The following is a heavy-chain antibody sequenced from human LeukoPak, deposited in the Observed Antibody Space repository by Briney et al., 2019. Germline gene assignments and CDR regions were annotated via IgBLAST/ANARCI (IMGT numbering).Heavy chain of an antibody. CDR2: IWYDGSNK. CDR3: ARGITMIVVVTHFDY. CDR1: GFTFSSYG. J-gene: IGHJ4*02. Sequence: GSLRLSCAASGFTFSSYGMHWVRPAPGKGLEWVAVIWYDGSNKYYADSVKGRFTISRDNSKNTLYLQMNSLRAEDTAVYYCARGITMIVVVTHFDYWGQGTLVTVSS. V-gene: IGHV3-33*01. D-gene: IGHD3-22*01.